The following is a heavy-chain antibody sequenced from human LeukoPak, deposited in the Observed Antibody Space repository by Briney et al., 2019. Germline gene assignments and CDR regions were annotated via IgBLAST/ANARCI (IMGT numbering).Heavy chain of an antibody. D-gene: IGHD1-14*01. V-gene: IGHV3-7*01. Sequence: PGGSLRLSCAASGFTFSSYWMSWVRQAPGKGLEWVANIKQDGSEKYYVDSVKGRFTISRDNAKNSLYLQMNSLRAEDTAVYYCAKDRGTTGLAPPSMDVWGKGTTVTISS. CDR2: IKQDGSEK. J-gene: IGHJ6*03. CDR3: AKDRGTTGLAPPSMDV. CDR1: GFTFSSYW.